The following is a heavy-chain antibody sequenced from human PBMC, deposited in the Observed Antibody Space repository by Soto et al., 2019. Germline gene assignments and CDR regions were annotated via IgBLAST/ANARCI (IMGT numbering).Heavy chain of an antibody. CDR2: IAPDGSQI. J-gene: IGHJ5*02. CDR3: ATDIHATWRLNS. CDR1: GFGFGGKT. V-gene: IGHV3-30-3*01. D-gene: IGHD2-2*02. Sequence: PGGSLRLSCAASGFGFGGKTMYWVRQAPGRGLEWVALIAPDGSQIYYADSVKGRFTISRDNSKNTLYLQMDSLRAEDTSLYLCATDIHATWRLNSWGQGTVVTVSS.